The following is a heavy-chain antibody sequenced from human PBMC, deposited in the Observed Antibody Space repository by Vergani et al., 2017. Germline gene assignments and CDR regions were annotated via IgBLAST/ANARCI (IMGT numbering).Heavy chain of an antibody. CDR2: IIHIFGTA. CDR1: GGTFSSYA. Sequence: QVQLVQSGAEVKKPGSSVKVSCKASGGTFSSYAISWVRQAPGQGLEWMGGIIHIFGTANYAQKFQGRVTITADESTSTAYMALSSLRSEDTAVYYCARDQGPGDLDAFDIWGQGTMVTVSS. J-gene: IGHJ3*02. D-gene: IGHD3-10*01. V-gene: IGHV1-69*01. CDR3: ARDQGPGDLDAFDI.